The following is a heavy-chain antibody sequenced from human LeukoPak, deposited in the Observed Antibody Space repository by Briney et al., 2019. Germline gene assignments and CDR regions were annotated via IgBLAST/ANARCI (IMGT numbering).Heavy chain of an antibody. Sequence: TLLLTCTVHVCSLSNGGYYSSRIRQHPGKGLEWIGYSYYSGSTYDNPSLNRPVTTAVDTSKNQCSLKLGSVTAAETAVYYCARVASGWFDPWGQGTLVTVSS. CDR3: ARVASGWFDP. CDR1: VCSLSNGGYY. D-gene: IGHD2-15*01. V-gene: IGHV4-31*01. CDR2: SYYSGST. J-gene: IGHJ5*02.